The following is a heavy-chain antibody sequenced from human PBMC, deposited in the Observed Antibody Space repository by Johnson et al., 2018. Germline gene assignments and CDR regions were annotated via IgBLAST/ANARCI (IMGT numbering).Heavy chain of an antibody. CDR1: GYTFTSYY. CDR3: ARDGGVGATGLFDI. D-gene: IGHD1-26*01. V-gene: IGHV1-46*01. CDR2: INPSGGST. J-gene: IGHJ3*02. Sequence: QVQLVESGAEVKKPGASVKVSCNASGYTFTSYYMHWVRQAPGQGLEWMGIINPSGGSTSYAQKFQGRVTMTRDTSTGTVSMELSSLRSEDTAVYYCARDGGVGATGLFDIWGQGTMVTVSS.